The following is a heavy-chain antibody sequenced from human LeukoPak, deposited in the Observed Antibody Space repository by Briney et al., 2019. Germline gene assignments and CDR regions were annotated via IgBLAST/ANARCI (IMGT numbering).Heavy chain of an antibody. Sequence: PSETLSLTCTVSGGSISSNYWSWIRQPPGKGLEWIAYINYSGSTNYKSSLKSRVTISVDTSKNQLSLKLSSVTAADTAFYYCARRIAAADSFDTWGQGRMVTVSS. CDR2: INYSGST. V-gene: IGHV4-59*01. J-gene: IGHJ3*02. D-gene: IGHD6-13*01. CDR3: ARRIAAADSFDT. CDR1: GGSISSNY.